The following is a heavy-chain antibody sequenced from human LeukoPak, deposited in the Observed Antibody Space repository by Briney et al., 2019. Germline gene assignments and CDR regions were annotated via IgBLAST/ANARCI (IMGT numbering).Heavy chain of an antibody. V-gene: IGHV3-23*01. CDR2: ISGSGGST. CDR3: AKDPYSSSWYGADY. J-gene: IGHJ4*02. CDR1: GFTFSSYA. Sequence: GGSLRLSCAASGFTFSSYAMSWVRQAPGKGLEWVSAISGSGGSTYYADSVKGRFTISRDNSKNTLYLQMNSLRAEDTAVYYCAKDPYSSSWYGADYWGQGTLVTVSS. D-gene: IGHD6-13*01.